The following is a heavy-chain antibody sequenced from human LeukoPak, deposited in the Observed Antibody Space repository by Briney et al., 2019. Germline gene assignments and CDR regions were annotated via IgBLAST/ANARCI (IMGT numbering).Heavy chain of an antibody. CDR2: ISGSGGST. V-gene: IGHV3-23*01. J-gene: IGHJ4*01. Sequence: GGSLRLSCAASGFTFSSYAMSWVRQAPGKGLEWVSTISGSGGSTFYADSVKGRFTISRDNSKNTLYLQMNSPRAEDTAVYYCAKGIYSSGWSYFDYWGHGTLVTVSS. CDR3: AKGIYSSGWSYFDY. D-gene: IGHD6-19*01. CDR1: GFTFSSYA.